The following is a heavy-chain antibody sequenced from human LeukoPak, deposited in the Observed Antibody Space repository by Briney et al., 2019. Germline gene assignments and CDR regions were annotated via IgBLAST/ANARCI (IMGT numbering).Heavy chain of an antibody. CDR1: GFTFSSYS. CDR2: ISSSSSYI. J-gene: IGHJ4*02. V-gene: IGHV3-21*01. Sequence: GGSLRLSCAASGFTFSSYSMNWVRQAPGKGLEWVSSISSSSSYIYYADSVKGRFTISRDNAKNSLYLQMNSLRAEDTAVYYCASYDYGGNPADYWGQGTLVTVSS. D-gene: IGHD4-23*01. CDR3: ASYDYGGNPADY.